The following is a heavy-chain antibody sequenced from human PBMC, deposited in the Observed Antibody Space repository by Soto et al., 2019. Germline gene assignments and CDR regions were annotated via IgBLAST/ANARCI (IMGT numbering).Heavy chain of an antibody. Sequence: GGSLRLSCAASGVTFSDYYMSWIRQAPGKGLEWVSYISSSSSYTNYADSVKGRFTISRDNAKNSLYLQMNSLRAEDTAVYYCARGPPIAADGTNWFDPWGQGTLVPVSS. CDR3: ARGPPIAADGTNWFDP. CDR2: ISSSSSYT. D-gene: IGHD6-13*01. V-gene: IGHV3-11*06. CDR1: GVTFSDYY. J-gene: IGHJ5*02.